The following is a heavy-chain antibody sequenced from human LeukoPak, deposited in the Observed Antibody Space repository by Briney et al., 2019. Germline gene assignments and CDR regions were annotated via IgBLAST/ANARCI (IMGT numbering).Heavy chain of an antibody. CDR2: IYYSGST. J-gene: IGHJ4*02. Sequence: SETLSLTCTVSGGSISSSSYYWGWIRQPPGKGLEWIGSIYYSGSTYYNPSLKSRVTISVDTSKNQFSLNLTSVTAPDTAVYYCARGQAGYSGSWYAYWGQGILVTVSP. V-gene: IGHV4-39*01. CDR3: ARGQAGYSGSWYAY. D-gene: IGHD6-13*01. CDR1: GGSISSSSYY.